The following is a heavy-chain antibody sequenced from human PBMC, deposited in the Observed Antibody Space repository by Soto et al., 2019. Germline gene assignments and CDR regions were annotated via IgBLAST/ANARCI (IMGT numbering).Heavy chain of an antibody. Sequence: QVQLVQSGAEVKRPGASVKISCRASGYTFVDYALHWVRQAPGQGLEWVGWMNPNTGNIKYSHNFEDRVSITRDRATSTGYMELRGLRSEDTAVYFCTREAIVAENWFDPWGQGTLVTVSS. V-gene: IGHV1-3*01. CDR2: MNPNTGNI. CDR3: TREAIVAENWFDP. J-gene: IGHJ5*02. D-gene: IGHD2-21*01. CDR1: GYTFVDYA.